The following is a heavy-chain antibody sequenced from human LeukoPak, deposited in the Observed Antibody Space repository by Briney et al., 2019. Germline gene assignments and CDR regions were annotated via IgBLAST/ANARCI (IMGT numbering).Heavy chain of an antibody. J-gene: IGHJ4*02. CDR1: GGTFSSYA. CDR2: INPNSGGT. CDR3: ARVGGNTMVRGVIMPFDY. V-gene: IGHV1-2*02. D-gene: IGHD3-10*01. Sequence: ASVKVSCKASGGTFSSYAISWVRQAPGQGLEWMGWINPNSGGTNYAQKFQGRVTMTRDTSISTAYMELSRLRSDDTAVYYCARVGGNTMVRGVIMPFDYWGQGTLVTVSS.